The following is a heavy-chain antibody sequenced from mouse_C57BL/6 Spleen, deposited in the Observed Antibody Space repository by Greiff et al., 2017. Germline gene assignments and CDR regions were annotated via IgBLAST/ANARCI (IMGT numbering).Heavy chain of an antibody. Sequence: EVQGVESGGGLVQSGRSLRLSCATSGFTFSDFYMEWVRQAPGKGLEWIAASRNKANDYTTEYSASVKGRFIVSRDTSQSILYLQMNALRAEDTAIYYCARDGGGWFAYWGQGTLVTVSA. CDR2: SRNKANDYTT. CDR3: ARDGGGWFAY. CDR1: GFTFSDFY. V-gene: IGHV7-1*01. J-gene: IGHJ3*01.